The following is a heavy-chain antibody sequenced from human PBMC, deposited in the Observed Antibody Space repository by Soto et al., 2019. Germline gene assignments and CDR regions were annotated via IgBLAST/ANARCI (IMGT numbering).Heavy chain of an antibody. CDR3: ARSDRYNWNYVAFDI. CDR2: IYYSGST. J-gene: IGHJ3*02. CDR1: GGSISSSSYY. D-gene: IGHD1-7*01. Sequence: SETLSLTCTVSGGSISSSSYYWGWIRQPPGKGLEWIGSIYYSGSTYYNPSLKSRVTISVDTSKNQFSLKLSSVTAADTAVYYCARSDRYNWNYVAFDIWGQGTMVTVSS. V-gene: IGHV4-39*01.